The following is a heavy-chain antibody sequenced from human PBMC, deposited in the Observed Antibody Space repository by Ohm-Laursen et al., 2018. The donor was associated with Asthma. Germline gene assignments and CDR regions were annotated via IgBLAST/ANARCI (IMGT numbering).Heavy chain of an antibody. J-gene: IGHJ5*02. CDR2: IYYTGSP. Sequence: GTLSLTCTVSSASFSSDSYYWGWIRQPPEKRLEWIGSIYYTGSPTYSPSLKTRVTISVDTSKNQFSLQLYSVTAADTAVYFCARHNWGDSGVLPRWFDPWGQGTLVTVSS. CDR1: SASFSSDSYY. V-gene: IGHV4-39*01. CDR3: ARHNWGDSGVLPRWFDP. D-gene: IGHD3-16*01.